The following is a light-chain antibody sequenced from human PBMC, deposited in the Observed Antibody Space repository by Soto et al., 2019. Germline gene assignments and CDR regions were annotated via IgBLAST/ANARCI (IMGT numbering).Light chain of an antibody. CDR3: QQYHSYET. CDR1: QSISSY. Sequence: DIQMTQSPSSLSASVGDRVTITCRASQSISSYLNWYQQKPGKAPKFLIYDASSLQSGVPSRLSGSGSGTEFTLTISSMQPEDIAMYYCQQYHSYETFGQGTNVDIK. J-gene: IGKJ1*01. CDR2: DAS. V-gene: IGKV1-39*01.